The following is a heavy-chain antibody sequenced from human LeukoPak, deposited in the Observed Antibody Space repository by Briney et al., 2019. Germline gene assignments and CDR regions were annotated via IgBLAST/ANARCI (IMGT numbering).Heavy chain of an antibody. V-gene: IGHV3-21*01. CDR2: ISSSSSYI. CDR3: ATADTMVTPY. D-gene: IGHD3-10*01. Sequence: GGPLRLSCAASGFTFSSYSMNWVRQAPGKGLEWVSSISSSSSYIYYADSVKGRFTISRDNAKNSLYQQMNSLRAEDTAVYYCATADTMVTPYWGQGTLVTVSS. J-gene: IGHJ4*02. CDR1: GFTFSSYS.